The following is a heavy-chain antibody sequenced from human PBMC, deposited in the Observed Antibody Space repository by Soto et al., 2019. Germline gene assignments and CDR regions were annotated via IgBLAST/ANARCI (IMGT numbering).Heavy chain of an antibody. CDR1: GGSFSGYY. D-gene: IGHD3-22*01. CDR2: INHSGST. CDR3: ARVDYYDSTGYREPFDY. V-gene: IGHV4-34*01. J-gene: IGHJ4*02. Sequence: SETLSLTCAVYGGSFSGYYWSWIRQPPGKGLEWIGEINHSGSTNYNPSLKSRVTISVDTSKNQFSLKLSSVTAADTAVYYCARVDYYDSTGYREPFDYWGQGTLVTVS.